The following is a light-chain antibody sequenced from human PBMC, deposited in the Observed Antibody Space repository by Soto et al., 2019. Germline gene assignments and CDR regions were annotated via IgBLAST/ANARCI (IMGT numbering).Light chain of an antibody. CDR2: DAS. CDR3: QQRFNWPPIT. CDR1: QSVISY. Sequence: EVVLTQSPATLSLSPGERATLSCRASQSVISYLAWYQQKPGQAPRLLIYDASNRATGIPARFSGSGSGTDFTLTISSLEPEDFAIYYCQQRFNWPPITFGQGTRLEIK. V-gene: IGKV3-11*01. J-gene: IGKJ5*01.